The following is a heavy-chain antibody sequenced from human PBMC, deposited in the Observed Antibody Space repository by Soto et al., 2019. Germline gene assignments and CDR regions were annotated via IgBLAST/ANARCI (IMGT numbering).Heavy chain of an antibody. CDR3: ARPGYSNYGAGVDV. CDR1: GFTFSVYW. Sequence: EVQLVESGGGLVQPGGSLRLSCAASGFTFSVYWMHWVRQAPGKGLVWVSRIDSDGCTTRYADSVKGRFTISRDNAKSTLYLQMNSLRAEDTAVYYCARPGYSNYGAGVDVWGQGTTVTVSS. D-gene: IGHD4-4*01. J-gene: IGHJ6*02. CDR2: IDSDGCTT. V-gene: IGHV3-74*01.